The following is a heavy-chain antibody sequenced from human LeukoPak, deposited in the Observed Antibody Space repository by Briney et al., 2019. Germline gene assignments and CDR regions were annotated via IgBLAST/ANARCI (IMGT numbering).Heavy chain of an antibody. D-gene: IGHD2-2*01. Sequence: GASEKVSCKASGYTFTDSYMHWVRQAPGQGLEWMGWINPKTGGTNYAQRFQGRVTMTRDTSIRTAYMELNSLRSEDTAVYYCARGPRGVVVPAAIHWGQGTLVTVSS. J-gene: IGHJ4*02. CDR2: INPKTGGT. CDR3: ARGPRGVVVPAAIH. CDR1: GYTFTDSY. V-gene: IGHV1-2*02.